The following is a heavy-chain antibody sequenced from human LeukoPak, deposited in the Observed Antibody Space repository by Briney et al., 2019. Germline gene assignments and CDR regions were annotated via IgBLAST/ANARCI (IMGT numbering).Heavy chain of an antibody. CDR3: AHTDYDILTGYYNQWFDP. D-gene: IGHD3-9*01. CDR1: GFSLSTSGVG. Sequence: SGPTLVIPTQTLTLTCTFSGFSLSTSGVGVGWIRQPPGKALEWLALIYWDDDKRYSPSLKSRLTITKDTSKNQVVLTMTNMDPVDTATYYCAHTDYDILTGYYNQWFDPWGQGTLVTVSS. V-gene: IGHV2-5*02. CDR2: IYWDDDK. J-gene: IGHJ5*02.